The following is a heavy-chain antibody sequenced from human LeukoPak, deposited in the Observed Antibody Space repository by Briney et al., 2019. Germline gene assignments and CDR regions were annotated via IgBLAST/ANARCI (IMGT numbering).Heavy chain of an antibody. D-gene: IGHD3-22*01. V-gene: IGHV5-51*01. CDR2: IYPGDSDT. CDR3: ARDRHDSSGYFSPVYYYYGMDV. Sequence: GESLKISCKGSGYGFTTYWIGWVRQMPGKGLEWMGIIYPGDSDTRYSPSFQGQVTISADKSINTAYLQWSSLKASDTAMYYCARDRHDSSGYFSPVYYYYGMDVWGQGTTVTVSS. J-gene: IGHJ6*02. CDR1: GYGFTTYW.